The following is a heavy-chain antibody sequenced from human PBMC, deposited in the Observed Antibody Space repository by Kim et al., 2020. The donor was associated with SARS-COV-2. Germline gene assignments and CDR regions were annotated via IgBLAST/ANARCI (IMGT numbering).Heavy chain of an antibody. CDR3: ARDAWAQRGTDGFDY. J-gene: IGHJ4*02. V-gene: IGHV3-7*01. CDR2: INQDGSEK. Sequence: GGSLRLSCAASGFSFNSFWMSWVRQAPGKGLEWLANINQDGSEKKFADSVKGRFTISRDNAENSVYLQMNSLRVEDSAVYYCARDAWAQRGTDGFDYWGQGTLVTVSS. D-gene: IGHD7-27*01. CDR1: GFSFNSFW.